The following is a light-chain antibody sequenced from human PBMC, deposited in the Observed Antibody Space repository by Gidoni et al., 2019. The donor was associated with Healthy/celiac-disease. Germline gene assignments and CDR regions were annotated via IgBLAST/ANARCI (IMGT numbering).Light chain of an antibody. J-gene: IGLJ3*02. V-gene: IGLV1-44*01. CDR1: SSNIGSNT. CDR2: SNN. Sequence: QSVLTQPPSASGTPGQRVTISCSGSSSNIGSNTVNWYQQLPGTAPTLLIYSNNQRPSGVPDRFSGSKSGTSASLAISGLQSEDEADYYCAAWDDSLNGSNWVFGGGTKLTVL. CDR3: AAWDDSLNGSNWV.